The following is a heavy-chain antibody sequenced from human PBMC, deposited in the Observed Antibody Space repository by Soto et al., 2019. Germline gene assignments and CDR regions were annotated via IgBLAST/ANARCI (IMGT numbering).Heavy chain of an antibody. CDR3: AKVGSRSSSWYVDYYYYMDV. J-gene: IGHJ6*03. CDR1: GFTFSSYA. CDR2: ISGSGGST. D-gene: IGHD6-13*01. V-gene: IGHV3-23*01. Sequence: GGSLRLSCAASGFTFSSYAMSWVRQAPGKGLEWVSAISGSGGSTYYADSVKGRFTISRDNSKNTLYLQMNSLRAEDTAVYYCAKVGSRSSSWYVDYYYYMDVWGKGTTVTVSS.